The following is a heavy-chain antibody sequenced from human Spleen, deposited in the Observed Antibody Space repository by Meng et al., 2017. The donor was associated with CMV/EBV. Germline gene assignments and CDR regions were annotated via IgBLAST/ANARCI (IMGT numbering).Heavy chain of an antibody. CDR2: IYYSGST. V-gene: IGHV4-39*07. J-gene: IGHJ5*02. CDR1: GGSISSSGSY. D-gene: IGHD2-15*01. CDR3: ARGASGYCSGGSCSGWFDP. Sequence: ESGPVLAHLAETLSLPCCVSGGSISSSGSYWGWIRQPPGKGLDWIGSIYYSGSTYYNPSLKSRVTISVDTSKNQFSLKLSSVTAADTAVYYCARGASGYCSGGSCSGWFDPWGQGTLVTVSS.